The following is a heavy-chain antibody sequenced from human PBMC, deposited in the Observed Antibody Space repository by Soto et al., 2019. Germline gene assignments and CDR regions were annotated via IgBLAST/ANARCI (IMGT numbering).Heavy chain of an antibody. D-gene: IGHD2-2*01. CDR3: SKAEYCSGTNCYDWFDY. V-gene: IGHV3-23*01. Sequence: XGSLRLSCVAAGFTFSNYAMSWVRQAPGKRLEWVSGLSASGGSTYYADSVKGRVTISRDNSKNTLYLHMSSLGAEDTALYYCSKAEYCSGTNCYDWFDYWGQGSLVTVSS. CDR2: LSASGGST. J-gene: IGHJ5*01. CDR1: GFTFSNYA.